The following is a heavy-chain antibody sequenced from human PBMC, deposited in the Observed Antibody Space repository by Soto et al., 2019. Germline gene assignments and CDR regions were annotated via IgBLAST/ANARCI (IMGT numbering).Heavy chain of an antibody. D-gene: IGHD6-19*01. Sequence: PGGSLRLSCAASGFTFSSYAMHWVRQAPGKGLEWVAVISYDGSNKYYADSVKGRFTISRDNSKNTLYLQMNSLRAEDTAVYYCARDNSVAVAGTVFYYYYGMDVWGQGTTVTVSS. V-gene: IGHV3-30-3*01. CDR3: ARDNSVAVAGTVFYYYYGMDV. J-gene: IGHJ6*02. CDR2: ISYDGSNK. CDR1: GFTFSSYA.